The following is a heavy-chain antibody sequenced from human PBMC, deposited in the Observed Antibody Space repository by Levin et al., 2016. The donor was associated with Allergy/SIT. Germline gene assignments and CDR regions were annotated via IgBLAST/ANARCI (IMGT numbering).Heavy chain of an antibody. CDR1: GYTFTSYG. D-gene: IGHD4-17*01. V-gene: IGHV1-18*01. CDR3: ARVRRLTPLYYFDY. J-gene: IGHJ4*02. CDR2: ISAYNGNT. Sequence: ASVKVSCKASGYTFTSYGISWVRQAPGQGLEWMGWISAYNGNTNYAQKLQGRVTMTTDTSTSTAYMELRSLRSDDTAVYYCARVRRLTPLYYFDYWGQGTLVTVSS.